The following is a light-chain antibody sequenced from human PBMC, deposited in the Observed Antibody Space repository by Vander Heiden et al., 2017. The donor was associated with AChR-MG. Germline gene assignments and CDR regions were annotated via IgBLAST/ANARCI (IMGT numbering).Light chain of an antibody. CDR1: QDISSF. CDR2: AAS. V-gene: IGKV1-9*01. J-gene: IGKJ5*01. Sequence: IQLTQSPSSLSASVGDRVTITCRASQDISSFLAWYQQKPGKAPKLLIYAASTLQSGVPSRFSGSGSGTDFTLTINSLQPEDFATYYCQHLNTYPITFGQGTRLEIK. CDR3: QHLNTYPIT.